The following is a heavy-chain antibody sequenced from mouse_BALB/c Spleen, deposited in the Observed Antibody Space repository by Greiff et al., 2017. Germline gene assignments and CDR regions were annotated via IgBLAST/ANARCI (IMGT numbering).Heavy chain of an antibody. CDR1: GFTFSSYW. CDR3: TSLIHYYDPFAY. V-gene: IGHV6-6*02. J-gene: IGHJ3*01. Sequence: EVQLVESGGGLVQPGGSMKLSCVASGFTFSSYWMSWVRQSPEKGLEWVAEIRLKSDNYATHYAESVKGKFTISRDDSKSRLYLQMNSLRAEDTGIYYCTSLIHYYDPFAYWGQGTLVTVSA. D-gene: IGHD1-2*01. CDR2: IRLKSDNYAT.